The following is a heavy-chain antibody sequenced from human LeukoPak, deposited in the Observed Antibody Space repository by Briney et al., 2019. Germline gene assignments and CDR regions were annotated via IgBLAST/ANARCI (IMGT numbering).Heavy chain of an antibody. CDR3: ARGRDSRGYQFMGFDS. CDR1: GYSLTSGYF. J-gene: IGHJ4*02. V-gene: IGHV4-38-2*02. CDR2: IYYSGRT. D-gene: IGHD3-22*01. Sequence: PSETLSLTCTVSGYSLTSGYFWGWIRQPPGKGLEWIGHIYYSGRTNYNPSLKTRATISVDTSKNQFSLRLSSVTAADTAVYYCARGRDSRGYQFMGFDSWGQGTLVTVSS.